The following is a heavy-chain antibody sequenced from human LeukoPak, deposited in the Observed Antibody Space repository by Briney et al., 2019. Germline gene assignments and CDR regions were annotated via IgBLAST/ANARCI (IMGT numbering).Heavy chain of an antibody. CDR3: AKEWSGNGYVDY. V-gene: IGHV3-23*01. D-gene: IGHD3-10*01. CDR2: ISGGDNST. J-gene: IGHJ4*02. Sequence: GGSLRLSCAASGFTFSSDAMSWVRQAPRKGLQWVSAISGGDNSTYYAGSVKGRFTISRDNSKNALYLQMNSLRVEDTAVYYCAKEWSGNGYVDYWGQGTLVTVSS. CDR1: GFTFSSDA.